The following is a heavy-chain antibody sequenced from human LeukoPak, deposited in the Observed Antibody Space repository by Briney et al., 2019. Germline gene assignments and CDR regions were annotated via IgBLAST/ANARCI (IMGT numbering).Heavy chain of an antibody. CDR1: GGTFSSYA. V-gene: IGHV1-69*01. CDR2: IIPIFGTA. Sequence: SVKVSCKASGGTFSSYAISWVRQAPGQGLEWMGGIIPIFGTANYAQKFQGRVMITADESTSTAYMELSSLRSEDTAVYYCAGGYTYGLYYFDYWGQGTLVTVSS. CDR3: AGGYTYGLYYFDY. J-gene: IGHJ4*02. D-gene: IGHD5-18*01.